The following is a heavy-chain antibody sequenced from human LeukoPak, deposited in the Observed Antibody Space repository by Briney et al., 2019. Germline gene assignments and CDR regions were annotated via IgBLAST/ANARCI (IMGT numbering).Heavy chain of an antibody. V-gene: IGHV1-69*04. CDR3: ARDSGGATEN. CDR1: GGTFSSYA. D-gene: IGHD1-26*01. Sequence: EASVKVSCKASGGTFSSYAISWVRQAPGQGLEWMGRIIPIFGIANYAQKFQGRVTITADKSTSTAYMELSNLRSEDTAVYYCARDSGGATENWGQGTLVTVSS. CDR2: IIPIFGIA. J-gene: IGHJ4*02.